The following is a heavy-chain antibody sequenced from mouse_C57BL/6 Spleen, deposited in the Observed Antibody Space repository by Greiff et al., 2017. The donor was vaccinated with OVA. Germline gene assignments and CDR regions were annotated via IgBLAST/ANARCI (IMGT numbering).Heavy chain of an antibody. Sequence: VQLQESGAELVRPGASVKLSCKASGYTFTDYYINWVKQRPGQGLEWIARIYPGSGNTYYNEKFKGKATLTAEKSSSTAYMQLSSLTSEDSAVYFCAGGGKGYFDVWGTGTTVTVSS. CDR3: AGGGKGYFDV. V-gene: IGHV1-76*01. CDR2: IYPGSGNT. CDR1: GYTFTDYY. D-gene: IGHD1-3*01. J-gene: IGHJ1*03.